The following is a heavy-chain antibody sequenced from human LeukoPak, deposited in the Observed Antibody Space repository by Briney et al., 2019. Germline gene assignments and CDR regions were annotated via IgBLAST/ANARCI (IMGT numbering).Heavy chain of an antibody. CDR1: GYIFTSYD. CDR2: MNPNSGNT. Sequence: ASVKVSCKASGYIFTSYDINWVRQATGQGLEWMGWMNPNSGNTGYAQKFQGRVTMTRNTSISTAYMELSSLRSEDTAVYYCARGAYRSSTSCGYYYYYYGMDVWGQGTTVTVSS. CDR3: ARGAYRSSTSCGYYYYYYGMDV. J-gene: IGHJ6*02. D-gene: IGHD2-2*01. V-gene: IGHV1-8*01.